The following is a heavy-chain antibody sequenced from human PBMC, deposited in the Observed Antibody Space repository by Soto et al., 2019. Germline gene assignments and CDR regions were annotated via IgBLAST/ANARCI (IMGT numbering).Heavy chain of an antibody. V-gene: IGHV3-23*01. J-gene: IGHJ2*01. D-gene: IGHD2-15*01. CDR2: ISFSDGGT. CDR3: VKDDRILGRRYFDL. Sequence: GGSLRLSCAASGFTLSSFAMTWVRQAPGKGLEWVSSISFSDGGTYYADSVKGRLTISRDNSKNTLFLQMNSLRVEDTAVYYCVKDDRILGRRYFDLWGRGTLVTVSS. CDR1: GFTLSSFA.